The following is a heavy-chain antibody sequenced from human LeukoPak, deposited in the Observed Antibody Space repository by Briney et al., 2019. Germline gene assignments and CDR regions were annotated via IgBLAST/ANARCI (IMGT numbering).Heavy chain of an antibody. CDR2: FSDSGDVT. J-gene: IGHJ4*02. CDR1: GVAFSTYA. V-gene: IGHV3-23*01. CDR3: AKPGGNYHYYFDY. D-gene: IGHD1-26*01. Sequence: GGSLRLSCAASGVAFSTYAIHWVRQAPGKGLEWVSIFSDSGDVTYYVDSVKGRFTISRDNSENTLYLQMNSLRAEDTAVYYCAKPGGNYHYYFDYWGQGTLVTVSS.